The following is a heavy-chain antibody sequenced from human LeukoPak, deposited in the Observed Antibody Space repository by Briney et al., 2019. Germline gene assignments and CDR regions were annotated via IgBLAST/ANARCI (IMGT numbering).Heavy chain of an antibody. V-gene: IGHV1-2*02. J-gene: IGHJ4*02. CDR3: ASILGYCSSTSCPPGY. D-gene: IGHD2-2*01. Sequence: ASVKVSCKASGYTFTGYYMHWVRQAPGQGLEWMGWINPNSGGTNYAQKFQGRVTMTRDTSISTAYMELSRLRSDDTAVYYCASILGYCSSTSCPPGYWGQGTLVTVSS. CDR1: GYTFTGYY. CDR2: INPNSGGT.